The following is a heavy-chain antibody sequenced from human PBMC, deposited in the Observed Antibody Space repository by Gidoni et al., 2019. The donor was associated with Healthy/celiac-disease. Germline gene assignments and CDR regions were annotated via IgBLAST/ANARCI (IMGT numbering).Heavy chain of an antibody. CDR2: ISGSVGST. J-gene: IGHJ6*02. V-gene: IGHV3-23*04. CDR3: AKLAMPNYYYYGMDV. Sequence: EVPLVESGGGFVQPGGCLRLSCAPSGLPFSSYGRSGGRQAPGKGMEGVSAISGSVGSTYDADSVKGRFTISRDNSKNTLYLQMNSLRAEDTAVYYWAKLAMPNYYYYGMDVWGQGTTVTVSS. D-gene: IGHD2-2*01. CDR1: GLPFSSYG.